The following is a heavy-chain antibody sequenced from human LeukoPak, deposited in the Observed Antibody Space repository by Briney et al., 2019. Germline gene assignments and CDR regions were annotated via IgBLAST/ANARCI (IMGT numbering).Heavy chain of an antibody. CDR1: GFTFSSYW. V-gene: IGHV3-23*01. Sequence: GGSLRLSCAASGFTFSSYWMNWVRQAPGKGLEWVSGITSYGTSTYYADSVNGRFTISRDNSKSTLYLQMNSLRAEDTAIYYCAETQSPIVVHNPSPYYAMDVWGQGTTVTVSS. CDR2: ITSYGTST. CDR3: AETQSPIVVHNPSPYYAMDV. J-gene: IGHJ6*02. D-gene: IGHD3-22*01.